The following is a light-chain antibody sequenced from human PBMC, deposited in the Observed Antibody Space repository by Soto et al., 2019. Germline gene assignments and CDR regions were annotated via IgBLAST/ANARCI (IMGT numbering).Light chain of an antibody. CDR3: QRYGSSVT. CDR1: QSVVNKY. V-gene: IGKV3-20*01. Sequence: EIVLTQSPGTLSLSPGERATLSCRASQSVVNKYLAWYQQKPGQAPRLLIYDASSRATGIPDRFSGSGSGTDFTLTISRLEPEDFAVYYCQRYGSSVTFGQGTRREIK. J-gene: IGKJ5*01. CDR2: DAS.